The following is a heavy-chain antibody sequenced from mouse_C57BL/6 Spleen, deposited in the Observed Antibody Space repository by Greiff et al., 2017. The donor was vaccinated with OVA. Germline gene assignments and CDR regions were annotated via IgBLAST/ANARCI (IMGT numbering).Heavy chain of an antibody. J-gene: IGHJ2*01. CDR3: ARKGDYYGNFDY. V-gene: IGHV1-50*01. Sequence: VQLQQPGAELVKPGASVKLSCKASGYTFTSYWMQWVKQRPGQGLEWIGEIDPSDSYTNYNQKFKGKATLTVDTSSSTAYMQLSSLTSEDSAVYYCARKGDYYGNFDYWGKGTTLTVSS. D-gene: IGHD1-1*01. CDR2: IDPSDSYT. CDR1: GYTFTSYW.